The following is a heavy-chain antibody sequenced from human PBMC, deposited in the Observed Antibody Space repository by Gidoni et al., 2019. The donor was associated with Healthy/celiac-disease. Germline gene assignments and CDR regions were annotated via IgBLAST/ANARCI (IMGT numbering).Heavy chain of an antibody. D-gene: IGHD6-13*01. Sequence: EVQLVESGGGLVQPGGSLRLSCAASGFTFGRYSMNWFRQAPGKGLEWGSYISSSSSTIYYADSVKGRFTISRDNAKNSLYLQMNSLRDEDTAVYYCAREGYSSSWSTNYYYYYYMDVWGKGTTVTVSS. V-gene: IGHV3-48*02. CDR3: AREGYSSSWSTNYYYYYYMDV. CDR1: GFTFGRYS. J-gene: IGHJ6*03. CDR2: ISSSSSTI.